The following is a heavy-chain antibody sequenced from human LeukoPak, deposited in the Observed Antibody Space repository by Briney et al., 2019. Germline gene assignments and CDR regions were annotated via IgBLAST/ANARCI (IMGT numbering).Heavy chain of an antibody. J-gene: IGHJ6*03. Sequence: PGGSLRLSCAASGFTFSSYEMNWVRQAPGKGLEWVSYISSSGSTIYYAASVKGRFTISRDNAKNSLYLQMNSLRAEDTAVYYCAREVGDSRSYYYYYMDVWGKGTTVTISS. D-gene: IGHD2-21*02. CDR1: GFTFSSYE. CDR3: AREVGDSRSYYYYYMDV. V-gene: IGHV3-48*03. CDR2: ISSSGSTI.